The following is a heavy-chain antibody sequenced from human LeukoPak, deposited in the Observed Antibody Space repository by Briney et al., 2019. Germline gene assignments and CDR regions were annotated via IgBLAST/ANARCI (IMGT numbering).Heavy chain of an antibody. CDR1: GGTFNTYT. V-gene: IGHV1-69*13. Sequence: SVKVSCKTSGGTFNTYTLNWVRQATGQGLEWVGGIIPIHGTTNYAQKFQGRVTITADESTSTAYMELSSLTSEDTAVYYCARPTMSYYDSFGYYRDFDYWGQGTLVTVSS. CDR3: ARPTMSYYDSFGYYRDFDY. CDR2: IIPIHGTT. D-gene: IGHD3-22*01. J-gene: IGHJ4*02.